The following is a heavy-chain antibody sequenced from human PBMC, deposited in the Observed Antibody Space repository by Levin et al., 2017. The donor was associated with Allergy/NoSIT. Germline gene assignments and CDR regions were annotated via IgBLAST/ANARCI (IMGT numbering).Heavy chain of an antibody. J-gene: IGHJ6*02. CDR1: GLTFSSYW. CDR3: ATQWFGDVYGMDV. V-gene: IGHV3-7*01. CDR2: IKKDGSEK. Sequence: SCAASGLTFSSYWMSWVRQAPGKGLEWVAIIKKDGSEKYYLDSVKGRFTISRDNVKKSLYLQMNSLRAEDTAVYYCATQWFGDVYGMDVWGQGTTVAVS. D-gene: IGHD3-10*01.